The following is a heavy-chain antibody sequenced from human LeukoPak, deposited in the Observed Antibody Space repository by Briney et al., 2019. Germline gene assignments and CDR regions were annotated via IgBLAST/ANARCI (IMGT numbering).Heavy chain of an antibody. V-gene: IGHV3-21*01. Sequence: GGSLRLSCAASGFTFSSCSMNWVRQAPGKGLEWVSSISSSSSYIYYADSVKGRFTISRDNAKNSLYLQMNSLRAEDTAVYYCARLPQDQLPRPFDYWGQGTLVTVSS. CDR2: ISSSSSYI. J-gene: IGHJ4*02. CDR3: ARLPQDQLPRPFDY. D-gene: IGHD2-2*01. CDR1: GFTFSSCS.